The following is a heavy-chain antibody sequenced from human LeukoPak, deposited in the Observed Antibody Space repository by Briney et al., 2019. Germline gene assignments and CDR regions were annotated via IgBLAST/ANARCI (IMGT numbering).Heavy chain of an antibody. Sequence: GGSLRLSCAASGFTFGSCWMNWVRQAPGKGLEWVSSISSSSSYIYYADSVKGRFPISRDNAKNSLYLQMNSLRAEDTAVHYCARDDFIPYFDYWGQGTLVTVSS. CDR3: ARDDFIPYFDY. J-gene: IGHJ4*02. V-gene: IGHV3-21*01. CDR1: GFTFGSCW. D-gene: IGHD3/OR15-3a*01. CDR2: ISSSSSYI.